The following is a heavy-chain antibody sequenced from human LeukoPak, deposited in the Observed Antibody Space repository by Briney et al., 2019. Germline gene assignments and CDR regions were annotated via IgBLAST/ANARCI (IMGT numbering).Heavy chain of an antibody. V-gene: IGHV3-33*01. D-gene: IGHD7-27*01. Sequence: GRSLRLSCAASGFTLSSSGMHWVRQAPGKGLEWVAVIWYDGSNKYYADSVKGRFTISRDNSKNTLYLQMNSLRAEDTAVYYCASVQRPGEPYFDYWGQGTLVTVSS. CDR3: ASVQRPGEPYFDY. J-gene: IGHJ4*02. CDR2: IWYDGSNK. CDR1: GFTLSSSG.